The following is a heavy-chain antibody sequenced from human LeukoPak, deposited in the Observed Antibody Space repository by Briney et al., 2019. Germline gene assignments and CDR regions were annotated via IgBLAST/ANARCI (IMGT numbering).Heavy chain of an antibody. J-gene: IGHJ3*02. CDR2: IYPVESDT. V-gene: IGHV5-51*01. D-gene: IGHD2-15*01. Sequence: GESLKIPCKGSGYSFTSYWIGWVRQMPGKGLEWMGIIYPVESDTRYSPSFQGQVTISADKSISTAYLQWSSLKASDTAMYDCARQGYRSGGSCFSSSRSPHDVFDIWGQGTMVTVSS. CDR1: GYSFTSYW. CDR3: ARQGYRSGGSCFSSSRSPHDVFDI.